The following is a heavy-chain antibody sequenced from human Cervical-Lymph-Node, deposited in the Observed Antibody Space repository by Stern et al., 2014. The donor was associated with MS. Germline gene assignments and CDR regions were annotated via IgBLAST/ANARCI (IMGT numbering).Heavy chain of an antibody. D-gene: IGHD2-8*01. J-gene: IGHJ4*02. CDR3: ARGEEEYCTNGVCFYFDY. Sequence: VQLAESGGGVVQPGRALRLSCAASGFTFSSYGMHWVRQAPGKGLERLAVIWYDGSNKYYAYSVKGRFTISRDNSKNTLYLQMNSLRAEDTAVYYCARGEEEYCTNGVCFYFDYWGQGTLVTVSS. CDR2: IWYDGSNK. V-gene: IGHV3-33*01. CDR1: GFTFSSYG.